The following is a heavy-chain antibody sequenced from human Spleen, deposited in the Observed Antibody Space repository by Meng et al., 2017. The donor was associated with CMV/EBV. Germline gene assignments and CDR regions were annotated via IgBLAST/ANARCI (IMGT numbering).Heavy chain of an antibody. V-gene: IGHV4-30-4*01. CDR3: ATVPRVGDYFQH. D-gene: IGHD6-6*01. J-gene: IGHJ1*01. Sequence: VSAASIDDGDYSWIWIRQPPGKGLEWLGYLYLTGTAHYTPSLDSPVTISVDTSKNQFSLKVTSVTAADTAEYFCATVPRVGDYFQHWGQGTLVTVSS. CDR2: LYLTGTA. CDR1: AASIDDGDYS.